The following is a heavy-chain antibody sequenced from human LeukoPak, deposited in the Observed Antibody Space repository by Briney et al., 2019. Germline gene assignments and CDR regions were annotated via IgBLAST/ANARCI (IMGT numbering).Heavy chain of an antibody. CDR3: ARVAGRQLYRYYFDY. CDR1: GYTFTSCG. V-gene: IGHV1-18*01. CDR2: ISAYNGNT. J-gene: IGHJ4*02. Sequence: ASVKVSCKASGYTFTSCGISWVRQAPGQGLEWMGWISAYNGNTNYAQKLQGRVTMTTDTSTSTAYMELRSLRSDDTAVYYCARVAGRQLYRYYFDYWGQGTLVTVSS. D-gene: IGHD4-11*01.